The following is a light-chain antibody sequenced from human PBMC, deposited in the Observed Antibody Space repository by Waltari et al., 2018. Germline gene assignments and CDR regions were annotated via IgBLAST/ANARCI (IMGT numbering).Light chain of an antibody. Sequence: DIVMTQSPDSLAVSLGERATINCKSSQSVLYSSDNRNYLAWYQQKPGQPPNLLIYWASTRESGVPDRFSGRWSETDFTLTISSLQAEDVAVYYCQQYYITPLSFGGGTKVEIK. V-gene: IGKV4-1*01. CDR2: WAS. J-gene: IGKJ4*01. CDR1: QSVLYSSDNRNY. CDR3: QQYYITPLS.